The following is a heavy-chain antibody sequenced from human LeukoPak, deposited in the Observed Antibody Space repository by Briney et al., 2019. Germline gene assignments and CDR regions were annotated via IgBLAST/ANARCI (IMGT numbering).Heavy chain of an antibody. V-gene: IGHV4-59*01. J-gene: IGHJ4*02. CDR2: IYYSGST. D-gene: IGHD4-17*01. CDR1: GGSISSYY. Sequence: SETLSLTCTVSGGSISSYYWSWIRQPPGKGLEWIGYIYYSGSTNYNPSLKSRVTISVDTSKNQFSLKLSSVTAADTAVYYCARGGFYGDYWFDYWGQGTLVTVSS. CDR3: ARGGFYGDYWFDY.